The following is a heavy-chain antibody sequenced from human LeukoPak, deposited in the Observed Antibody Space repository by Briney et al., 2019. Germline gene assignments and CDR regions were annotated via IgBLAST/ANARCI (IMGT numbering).Heavy chain of an antibody. CDR1: GLTFSNHW. V-gene: IGHV3-7*01. CDR2: ISQDGSEK. D-gene: IGHD2-8*01. CDR3: ARELMYEGLVY. J-gene: IGHJ4*02. Sequence: PGGSLRLSCGVSGLTFSNHWFSWVRQAPGKGLEWVATISQDGSEKIYVDSVKGRFSISRDNAKSSLYLQMNSLRAEDAALYYCARELMYEGLVYWGQGTLVTVSS.